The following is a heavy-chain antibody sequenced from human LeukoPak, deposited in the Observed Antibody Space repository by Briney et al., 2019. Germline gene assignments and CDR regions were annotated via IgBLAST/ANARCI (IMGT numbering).Heavy chain of an antibody. Sequence: AASVKVSCKASGYTFTSYDINWVRQATGQGLEWMGWMNPNSGNTGYAQKFQGRVTMTRNTPISTAYMELSSLRSEDTAVYYCARELVAASWFDPWGQGTLVTVSS. CDR3: ARELVAASWFDP. CDR2: MNPNSGNT. D-gene: IGHD2-15*01. V-gene: IGHV1-8*01. CDR1: GYTFTSYD. J-gene: IGHJ5*02.